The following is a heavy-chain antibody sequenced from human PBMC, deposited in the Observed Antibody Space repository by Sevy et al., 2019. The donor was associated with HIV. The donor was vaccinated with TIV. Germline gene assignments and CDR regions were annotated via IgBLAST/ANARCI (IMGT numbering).Heavy chain of an antibody. CDR3: ARAAAGAYDAFDI. V-gene: IGHV1-8*03. D-gene: IGHD6-13*01. J-gene: IGHJ3*02. CDR2: LNPSSSNT. Sequence: ASVKVSCKASGYTFSVYDINWVRQVTGQGLEWMGWLNPSSSNTGYAENFQGRVTFTMDSSTSTGYMEMSSLRSEDTVDYYCARAAAGAYDAFDIWGQGTLVTVSS. CDR1: GYTFSVYD.